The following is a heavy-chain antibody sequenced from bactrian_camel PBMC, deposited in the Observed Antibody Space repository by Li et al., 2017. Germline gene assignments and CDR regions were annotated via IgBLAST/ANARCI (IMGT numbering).Heavy chain of an antibody. V-gene: IGHV3S40*01. D-gene: IGHD2*01. CDR3: AADFAPIACRVGRTPEVNDYNI. CDR1: SSTALSDLC. J-gene: IGHJ4*01. CDR2: SCPGGENT. Sequence: VQLVESGGGLVHPGGSLRLSCAVSSSTALSDLCLAWFRQAPGKGREGVATSCPGGENTNYADSVKGRFTISHDSAKNTVYLQMNTLEPEDTAMYYCAADFAPIACRVGRTPEVNDYNIWGQGTQVTVS.